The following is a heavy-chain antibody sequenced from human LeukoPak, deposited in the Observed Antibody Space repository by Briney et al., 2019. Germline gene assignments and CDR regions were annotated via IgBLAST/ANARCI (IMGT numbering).Heavy chain of an antibody. CDR1: GYTFTIDG. V-gene: IGHV1-18*01. CDR3: ARVYGSYYFDY. Sequence: ASVKVSCKAAGYTFTIDGISWVRQAPGQGLEWMGWISAYNGNTNYAQKLQGRVTMTTDTSTSTAYMELRSQSSDDSAVYYCARVYGSYYFDYWGQGTLVTVSS. J-gene: IGHJ4*02. CDR2: ISAYNGNT. D-gene: IGHD1-26*01.